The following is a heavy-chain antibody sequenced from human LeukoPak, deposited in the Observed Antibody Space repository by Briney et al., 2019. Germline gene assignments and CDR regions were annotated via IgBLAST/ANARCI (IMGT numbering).Heavy chain of an antibody. CDR1: GFTFSSYW. CDR3: ARGSYHYYMDV. V-gene: IGHV3-7*01. J-gene: IGHJ6*03. Sequence: GGSLRLSCAASGFTFSSYWMNWVRQAPGKGLEWVANIKQDGSEKNYVDSVKGRFTISRDNAKNSLYLQMNSLRAEDTTVYYCARGSYHYYMDVWGKGTTVTVSS. CDR2: IKQDGSEK.